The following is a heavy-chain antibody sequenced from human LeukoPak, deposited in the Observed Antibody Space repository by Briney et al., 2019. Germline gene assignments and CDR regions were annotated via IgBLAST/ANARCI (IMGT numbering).Heavy chain of an antibody. CDR1: GGSISSSSYY. V-gene: IGHV4-39*01. J-gene: IGHJ4*02. CDR2: IYYSGST. CDR3: ARHLAKYCSSTSCSVPPWH. D-gene: IGHD2-2*01. Sequence: SETLSLTCTVSGGSISSSSYYWGWIRQPPGKGLEWIGSIYYSGSTYYNPSLKSRVTISVDTSKNQFSLKLSSVTAADTAVYYCARHLAKYCSSTSCSVPPWHWGQGTLVTVSS.